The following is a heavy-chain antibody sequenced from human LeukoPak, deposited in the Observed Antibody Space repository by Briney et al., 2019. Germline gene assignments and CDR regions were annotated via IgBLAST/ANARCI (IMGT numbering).Heavy chain of an antibody. D-gene: IGHD3-10*01. V-gene: IGHV3-23*01. CDR1: RFTFSSYA. CDR3: AKARTATLWFGELLGY. CDR2: ISGSGGST. J-gene: IGHJ4*02. Sequence: GGSLRLSCAASRFTFSSYAMSWVRQAPGKGLEWVSAISGSGGSTYYADSVKGRFTISRDNSKNTLYLQMNSLRAEDTAVYYCAKARTATLWFGELLGYWGRGTLVTVSS.